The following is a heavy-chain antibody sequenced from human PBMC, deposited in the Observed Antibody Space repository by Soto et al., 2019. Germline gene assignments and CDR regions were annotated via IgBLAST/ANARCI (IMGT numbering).Heavy chain of an antibody. J-gene: IGHJ4*02. V-gene: IGHV3-53*01. Sequence: GGSLRLSCAVSGFTVSSNYMNWVRQAPGKGLEWVSIIYSGGSAFYADSVKGRFTISRDNSKNTLYLQMSSLRAEDTAVYYCVGGAPLTPETFAYWSQGTLVTVSS. CDR3: VGGAPLTPETFAY. D-gene: IGHD3-16*01. CDR2: IYSGGSA. CDR1: GFTVSSNY.